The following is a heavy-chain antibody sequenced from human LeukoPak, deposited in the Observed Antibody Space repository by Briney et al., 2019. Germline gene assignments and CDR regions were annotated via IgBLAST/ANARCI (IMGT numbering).Heavy chain of an antibody. D-gene: IGHD2-21*02. J-gene: IGHJ4*02. CDR3: ARDRGGDLGTIDY. Sequence: SETLSLTCAVYGGSFSGYYWSWIRQPPGKGLEWIGEINHSGSTNYNPSLKSRVTISVDTSKNQFSLKLSSVTAADTAVYYCARDRGGDLGTIDYWGQGTLVTVSS. V-gene: IGHV4-34*01. CDR1: GGSFSGYY. CDR2: INHSGST.